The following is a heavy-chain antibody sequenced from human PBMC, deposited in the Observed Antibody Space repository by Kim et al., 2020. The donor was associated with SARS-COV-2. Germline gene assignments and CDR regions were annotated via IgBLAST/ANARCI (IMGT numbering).Heavy chain of an antibody. V-gene: IGHV3-21*01. D-gene: IGHD1-26*01. CDR2: ISSSSSYI. CDR1: GFTFSSYS. CDR3: ARERADSRSSAFDI. J-gene: IGHJ3*02. Sequence: GGSLRLSCAASGFTFSSYSMNWVRQAPGKGLEWVSSISSSSSYIYYADSVKGRFTISRDNAKNSLYLQMNSLRAEDTAVYYCARERADSRSSAFDIWGQGTMVTVSS.